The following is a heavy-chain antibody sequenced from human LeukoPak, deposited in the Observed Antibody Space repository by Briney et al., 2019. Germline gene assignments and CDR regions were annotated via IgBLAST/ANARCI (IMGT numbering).Heavy chain of an antibody. CDR2: IYYIGST. CDR1: GDSVTRSSYY. CDR3: ARYYDSTGSFDY. D-gene: IGHD3-22*01. J-gene: IGHJ4*02. V-gene: IGHV4-61*01. Sequence: SETLSLTCTVSGDSVTRSSYYWTWIRQPPGKGLEWIGYIYYIGSTNYNPSLRSRLTMSVDTSKNQFSLRLSSVIDADTAVYYCARYYDSTGSFDYWGQGTLVTVSS.